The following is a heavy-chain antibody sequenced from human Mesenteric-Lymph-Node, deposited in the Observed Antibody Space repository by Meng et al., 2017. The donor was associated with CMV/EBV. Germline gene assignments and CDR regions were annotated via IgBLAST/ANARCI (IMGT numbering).Heavy chain of an antibody. CDR3: ARAGYDLVVPAAILDY. J-gene: IGHJ4*02. Sequence: SETLSLTCSVSGGSITGHYGTWIRQPPGRGLEWIGYVFYSGNTNYNPSLKGRVTISVDTSKTQFSLNLNSVTAADTAVYYCARAGYDLVVPAAILDYWGQGTLVTVSS. CDR2: VFYSGNT. D-gene: IGHD2-2*02. V-gene: IGHV4-59*11. CDR1: GGSITGHY.